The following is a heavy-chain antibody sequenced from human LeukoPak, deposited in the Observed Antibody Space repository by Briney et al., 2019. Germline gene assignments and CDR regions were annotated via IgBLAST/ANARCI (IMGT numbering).Heavy chain of an antibody. CDR1: GGSINHYY. CDR3: ARLGPNWGIRGNRYFDL. V-gene: IGHV4-59*08. Sequence: SETLSINRTVSGGSINHYYWSWIRQPPGKGLEWIGYSYYIESTNYNPPLKSRVTISVDTSRNRFSLKLSSVTAADTAVYYCARLGPNWGIRGNRYFDLWGRGTLVTVSS. J-gene: IGHJ2*01. D-gene: IGHD7-27*01. CDR2: SYYIEST.